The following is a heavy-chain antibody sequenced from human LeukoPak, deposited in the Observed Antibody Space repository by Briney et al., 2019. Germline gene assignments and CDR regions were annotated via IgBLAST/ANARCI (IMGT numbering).Heavy chain of an antibody. V-gene: IGHV3-49*03. CDR2: IRSKAYGGTT. CDR1: GFTFGDYA. D-gene: IGHD1-26*01. Sequence: PGRSLRLSCTASGFTFGDYAMSWFRQAPGKGLGWVGFIRSKAYGGTTEYAASVKGRFTISRDDSKSIAYLQMNSLKTEDTAVYYCTRRVGYIDYWYFDLWGRGTLVTVSS. J-gene: IGHJ2*01. CDR3: TRRVGYIDYWYFDL.